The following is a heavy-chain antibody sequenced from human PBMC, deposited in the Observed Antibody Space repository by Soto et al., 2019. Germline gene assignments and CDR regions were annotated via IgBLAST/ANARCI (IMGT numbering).Heavy chain of an antibody. D-gene: IGHD2-15*01. CDR3: ARGRYCLTGRCFPNWFDS. V-gene: IGHV4-30-4*01. CDR2: IYKSATT. CDR1: GDSISTVDYF. J-gene: IGHJ5*01. Sequence: SETLSLTCSVSGDSISTVDYFWAWIRQPPXQALEYIGYIYKSATTYYNPSFESRVAISLDTSKSQFSLNVTSVTAADTAVYFCARGRYCLTGRCFPNWFDSWGQGSLVTVSS.